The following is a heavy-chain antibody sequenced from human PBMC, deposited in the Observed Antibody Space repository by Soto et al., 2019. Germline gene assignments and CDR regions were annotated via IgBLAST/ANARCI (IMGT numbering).Heavy chain of an antibody. CDR2: IYHSGST. J-gene: IGHJ5*02. Sequence: QVQLQESGPGLVKPSGTLSLTCAVSGGSISSSNWWSWVRQPPGKGLEWIGEIYHSGSTNYNPSLRSRVTISLDKSMNQLSLKLSSVTAADTAVYYCARGGVVTNWFDPWGQGTLVTVSS. V-gene: IGHV4-4*02. D-gene: IGHD3-22*01. CDR3: ARGGVVTNWFDP. CDR1: GGSISSSNW.